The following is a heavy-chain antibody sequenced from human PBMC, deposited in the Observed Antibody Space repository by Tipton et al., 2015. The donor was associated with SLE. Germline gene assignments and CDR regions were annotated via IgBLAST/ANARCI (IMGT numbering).Heavy chain of an antibody. J-gene: IGHJ3*02. CDR1: GESFSGYF. V-gene: IGHV4-34*12. CDR3: ARVAYCGGDCYRGAFDI. D-gene: IGHD2-21*02. Sequence: TLSLTCAVYGESFSGYFWSWIRQPPGKGLEWIGEIIHSGVTHYNPSLKSRVTLSLDTSKNQFSLKLVSVTAADTAVYYCARVAYCGGDCYRGAFDIWGQGTMVTVSS. CDR2: IIHSGVT.